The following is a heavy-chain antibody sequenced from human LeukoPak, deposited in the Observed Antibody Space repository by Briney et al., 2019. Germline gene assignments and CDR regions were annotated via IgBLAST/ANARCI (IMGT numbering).Heavy chain of an antibody. CDR1: GGSISSSNW. CDR2: IYYSGST. Sequence: SETLSLTCAVSGGSISSSNWWNWVRQPPGKGLEWIGSIYYSGSTYYNPSLKSRVTISVDTSKNQFSPKLSSVTAADTAVYCCARQVEGYNLNHWGQGTLVTVSS. CDR3: ARQVEGYNLNH. D-gene: IGHD5-24*01. J-gene: IGHJ4*02. V-gene: IGHV4-39*01.